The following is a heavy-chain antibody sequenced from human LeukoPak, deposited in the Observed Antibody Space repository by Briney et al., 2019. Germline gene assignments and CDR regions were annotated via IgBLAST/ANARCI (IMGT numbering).Heavy chain of an antibody. Sequence: GGSLRLSCVASGFTFNNYGMHWVRQAPGKGLEWVAVISYDGRNKHYPDSVKGRFTISRDISTDTLWLQMDSLRTEDTAVYYCAKGPLRGTAAAIDYWGQGTLVTVSS. CDR2: ISYDGRNK. CDR1: GFTFNNYG. V-gene: IGHV3-30*18. D-gene: IGHD2-2*01. CDR3: AKGPLRGTAAAIDY. J-gene: IGHJ4*02.